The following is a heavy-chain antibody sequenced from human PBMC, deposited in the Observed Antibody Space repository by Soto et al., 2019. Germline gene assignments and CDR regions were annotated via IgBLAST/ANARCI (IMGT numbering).Heavy chain of an antibody. V-gene: IGHV2-5*02. CDR1: GFSLSTSGVG. D-gene: IGHD3-16*01. Sequence: QITLKESGPTLVKPTQTLTLTCTFSGFSLSTSGVGVGWIRQPPGQALEWLALIYWDDDKRYSPSLKSRLTTPKDTSKNQVVLTMTNMDPVDTATYYCAHSLYDYVWGTNWFDPWVQGTLVTVS. CDR2: IYWDDDK. J-gene: IGHJ5*02. CDR3: AHSLYDYVWGTNWFDP.